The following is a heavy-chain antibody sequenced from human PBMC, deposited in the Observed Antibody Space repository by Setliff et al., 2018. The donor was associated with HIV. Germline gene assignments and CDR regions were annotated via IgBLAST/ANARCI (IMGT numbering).Heavy chain of an antibody. V-gene: IGHV1-3*01. J-gene: IGHJ4*02. D-gene: IGHD2-8*01. CDR1: GYTFTDYT. CDR2: INAGNGNT. CDR3: TRGRLRNYFDY. Sequence: ASVKVSCKASGYTFTDYTIHWVRQAPGQRLEWMGWINAGNGNTKYSQKFQGRVSITRDTSASKAYLELSSLRSEDTAVYYCTRGRLRNYFDYWGQGTLVTVSS.